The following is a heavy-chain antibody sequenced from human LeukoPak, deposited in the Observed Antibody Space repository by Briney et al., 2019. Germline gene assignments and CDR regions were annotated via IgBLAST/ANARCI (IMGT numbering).Heavy chain of an antibody. D-gene: IGHD2-2*02. CDR1: GYSISSGYY. V-gene: IGHV4-38-2*02. CDR2: IYHSGST. Sequence: SETLSLTCAVSGYSISSGYYWGWIRQPPGKGLEWIGSIYHSGSTYYNPSLKSRVTISVDTSKNQFSLKLTSVTAADTAVYYCARDRYRFEYWGQGTLVTVSS. CDR3: ARDRYRFEY. J-gene: IGHJ4*02.